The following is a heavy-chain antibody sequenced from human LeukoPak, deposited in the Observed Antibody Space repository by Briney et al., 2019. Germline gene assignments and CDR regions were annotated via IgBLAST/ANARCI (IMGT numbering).Heavy chain of an antibody. V-gene: IGHV4-61*02. CDR1: GGSISSGSYY. Sequence: SETLSLTCTVSGGSISSGSYYWSWIRQPAGKGLEWIGRISSSGSTNQNPSLKSRVTISVDTSKNQFSLKLSSVTAADTAVYYCARGTVTMDYWGRGTLVTVSS. D-gene: IGHD4-17*01. J-gene: IGHJ4*02. CDR3: ARGTVTMDY. CDR2: ISSSGST.